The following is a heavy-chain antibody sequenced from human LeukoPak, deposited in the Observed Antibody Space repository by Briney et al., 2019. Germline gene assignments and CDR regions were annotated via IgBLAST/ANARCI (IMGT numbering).Heavy chain of an antibody. D-gene: IGHD6-19*01. CDR1: GGTFSSYA. V-gene: IGHV1-69*04. CDR2: IIPILGIG. Sequence: SVKVSCKASGGTFSSYAIGWVRQAPGQGLEWMGRIIPILGIGNYAQKFQGRVTITADKSTSTAYMELSSLRSEDTAVYYCARFRYSSGWSLWGQGTLVTVSS. J-gene: IGHJ4*02. CDR3: ARFRYSSGWSL.